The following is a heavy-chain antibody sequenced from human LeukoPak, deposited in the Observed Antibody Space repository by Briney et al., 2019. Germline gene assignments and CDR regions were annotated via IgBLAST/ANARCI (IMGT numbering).Heavy chain of an antibody. D-gene: IGHD6-6*01. V-gene: IGHV3-7*01. CDR2: IQQDGSEK. J-gene: IGHJ4*02. CDR3: ARELGSYSSSSQGDY. CDR1: GFTFSSYW. Sequence: GGSLRLSCAASGFTFSSYWMSWVRQAPGKGLEWVSNIQQDGSEKYFVDSVKGRFTISRDNAKNSLYLQMNSLRAEDTAVYYCARELGSYSSSSQGDYWGQGTLVTVSS.